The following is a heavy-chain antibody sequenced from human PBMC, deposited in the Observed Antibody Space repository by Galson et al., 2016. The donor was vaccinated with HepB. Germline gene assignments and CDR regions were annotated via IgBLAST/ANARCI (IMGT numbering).Heavy chain of an antibody. V-gene: IGHV3-74*01. J-gene: IGHJ4*02. CDR2: LKSDGIST. Sequence: LRLSCAASGFTFSSHWMHWVRQAPGKGLVCVSRLKSDGISTYYADSVKGRLTISRDNAKNTLYLQMNSRKAEDTAVYYCRIGAAGFDFWGQGTLVTVSS. CDR3: RIGAAGFDF. D-gene: IGHD6-13*01. CDR1: GFTFSSHW.